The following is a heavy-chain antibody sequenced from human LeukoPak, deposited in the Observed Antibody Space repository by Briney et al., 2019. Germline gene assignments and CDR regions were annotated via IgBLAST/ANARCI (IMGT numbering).Heavy chain of an antibody. V-gene: IGHV5-51*01. CDR3: ARWGDYDILTGYYTGGYFDY. CDR2: ISPGDSDT. D-gene: IGHD3-9*01. CDR1: GFSFTTFF. J-gene: IGHJ4*02. Sequence: GESLKISCRGSGFSFTTFFIGWVRQMPGKGLEWMAIISPGDSDTRYSPSFQGQVTISVDTSINTAYLQWSSLRASDTAMYYCARWGDYDILTGYYTGGYFDYWGQGTLVTVSS.